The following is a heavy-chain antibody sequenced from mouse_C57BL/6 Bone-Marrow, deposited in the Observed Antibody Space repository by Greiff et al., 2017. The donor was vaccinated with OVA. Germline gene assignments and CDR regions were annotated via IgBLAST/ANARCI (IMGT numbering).Heavy chain of an antibody. V-gene: IGHV1-74*01. D-gene: IGHD1-1*01. Sequence: QVHVKQPGAELVKPGASVKVSCKASGYTFTSYWMHWVKQRPGQGLEWIGRIHPSDSDTNYNQKFKGKATLTVDKSSSTAYMQLSSLTSEDSAVYYCAMGDYYGSSYGYFDYWGQGTTLTVSS. CDR3: AMGDYYGSSYGYFDY. J-gene: IGHJ2*01. CDR1: GYTFTSYW. CDR2: IHPSDSDT.